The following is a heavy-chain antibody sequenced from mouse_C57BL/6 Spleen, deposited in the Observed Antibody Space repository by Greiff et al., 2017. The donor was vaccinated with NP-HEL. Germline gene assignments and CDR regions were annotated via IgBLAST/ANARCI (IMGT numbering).Heavy chain of an antibody. Sequence: DVKLVESGGGLVKPGGSLKLSCAASGFTFSSYTMSWVRQTPEKRLEWVATISGGGGNTCYPDSVKGRFTISRDNAKNTLYLQMSSLRSEDTALYDCARHSFQDYWGQGTTLTVSS. D-gene: IGHD2-12*01. J-gene: IGHJ2*01. CDR1: GFTFSSYT. CDR3: ARHSFQDY. CDR2: ISGGGGNT. V-gene: IGHV5-9*01.